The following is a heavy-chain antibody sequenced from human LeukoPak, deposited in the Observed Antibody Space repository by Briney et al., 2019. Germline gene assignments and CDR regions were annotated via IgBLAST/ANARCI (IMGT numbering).Heavy chain of an antibody. CDR2: ISYAGSNK. J-gene: IGHJ4*02. Sequence: PGRSLRLSCAASGFTFSSYAMHWVRQAPGKGLEWVAVISYAGSNKYYADSVKGRFTISRDNPKNTLYLQMNSLRAEDTAVYYCARDAYATGSTDYWGQGTLVTVSS. CDR3: ARDAYATGSTDY. D-gene: IGHD1-7*01. CDR1: GFTFSSYA. V-gene: IGHV3-30-3*01.